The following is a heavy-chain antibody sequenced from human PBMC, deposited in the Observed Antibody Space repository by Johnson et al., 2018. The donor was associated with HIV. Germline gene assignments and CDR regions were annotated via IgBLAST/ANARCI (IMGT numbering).Heavy chain of an antibody. D-gene: IGHD7-27*01. Sequence: VQLVESGGGVVQPGRSLRLSCAASGFTFSSYAMHWVRQAPGKGLEWVAVISYDGSNKYYADSVKGRFTISRDNSKNTLYLQMNSLRAEDTAVYYCASPYEWGTGAFDIWGQGTMVTVSS. V-gene: IGHV3-30*04. CDR3: ASPYEWGTGAFDI. CDR1: GFTFSSYA. J-gene: IGHJ3*02. CDR2: ISYDGSNK.